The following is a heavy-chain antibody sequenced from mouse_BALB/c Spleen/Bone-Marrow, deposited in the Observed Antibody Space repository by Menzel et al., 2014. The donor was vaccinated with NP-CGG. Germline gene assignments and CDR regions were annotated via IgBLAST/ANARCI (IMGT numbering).Heavy chain of an antibody. CDR1: GYAFTNYL. CDR2: INPGSGGA. D-gene: IGHD3-2*01. CDR3: AREWTARAVDY. V-gene: IGHV1-54*01. J-gene: IGHJ2*01. Sequence: VQGVESGAELVRPRTSVKVSCKASGYAFTNYLIEWVKQRPVQGLEWIGVINPGSGGANYNAKFKGKATLTADKSSSTAYMQLSSLTSDDSAVYFCAREWTARAVDYWGQGTTLTVSS.